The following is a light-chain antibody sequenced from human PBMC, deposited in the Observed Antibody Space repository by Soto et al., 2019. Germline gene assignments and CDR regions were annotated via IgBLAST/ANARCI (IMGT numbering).Light chain of an antibody. CDR1: HSVSSSY. CDR3: QQHGSSPPIT. V-gene: IGKV3-20*01. CDR2: GAS. J-gene: IGKJ5*01. Sequence: PGGRATLSCRASHSVSSSYLAWYQQKPVQAPRLLIYGASSRATGIPDRFSGSGSGTDFTLTISRLEPEDFAVYYCQQHGSSPPITFGQGTRLEI.